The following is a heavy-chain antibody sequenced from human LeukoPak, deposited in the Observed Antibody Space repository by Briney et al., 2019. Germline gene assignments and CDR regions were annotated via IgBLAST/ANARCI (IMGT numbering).Heavy chain of an antibody. J-gene: IGHJ4*02. CDR3: ARGAARGGYFDY. V-gene: IGHV4-38-2*02. CDR1: GYSISSGYY. Sequence: SETLSLTCTVSGYSISSGYYWGWIRQPPGEGLEGTGSIDHSGSTYYNPSLKSRITISVDTSKNQFSLKLSSVTAADTAVYYCARGAARGGYFDYWGQGTLVTVSS. CDR2: IDHSGST. D-gene: IGHD6-6*01.